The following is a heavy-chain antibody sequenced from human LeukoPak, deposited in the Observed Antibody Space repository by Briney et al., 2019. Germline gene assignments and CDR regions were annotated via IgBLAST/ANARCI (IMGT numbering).Heavy chain of an antibody. J-gene: IGHJ3*01. CDR3: ATNWGTIHM. D-gene: IGHD1-7*01. V-gene: IGHV3-23*03. CDR1: GFTFRNFA. Sequence: GGSLRLGCAASGFTFRNFAMSWVRQAPGKGLEGLSSIGTGGTYYADSVQGRFTISRGDVKNTVYLQLNSLRVDDTALYYCATNWGTIHMGGQGTMVTVSS. CDR2: IGTGGT.